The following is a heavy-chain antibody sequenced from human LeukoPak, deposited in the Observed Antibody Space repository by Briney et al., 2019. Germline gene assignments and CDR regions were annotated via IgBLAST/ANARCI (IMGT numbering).Heavy chain of an antibody. CDR1: GFIFSSYS. J-gene: IGHJ4*02. CDR2: ISSSSTSI. D-gene: IGHD6-13*01. V-gene: IGHV3-48*02. Sequence: GGSLRLSCAASGFIFSSYSMNWVRQRPGKGLEWVSYISSSSTSIYYADSVKGRFTISRDNAKNSLSLQMNSLRDEDTAVYYCARQIRIAAARTPRGFFFDYWGQGTLVTVSS. CDR3: ARQIRIAAARTPRGFFFDY.